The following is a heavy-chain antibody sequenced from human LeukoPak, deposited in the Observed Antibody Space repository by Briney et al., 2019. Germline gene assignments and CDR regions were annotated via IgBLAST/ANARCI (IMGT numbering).Heavy chain of an antibody. D-gene: IGHD6-6*01. Sequence: GGPLRLSCAASGFTFSSYEMNWVRQAPGKGLEWVSYISSSGSTIYYADSVTGRFTISRDNAKNSLYLQMNSLRAEDTAVYYCARTLIEYSVSSCYFDYWGQGTLVTVSS. CDR3: ARTLIEYSVSSCYFDY. J-gene: IGHJ4*02. CDR1: GFTFSSYE. V-gene: IGHV3-48*03. CDR2: ISSSGSTI.